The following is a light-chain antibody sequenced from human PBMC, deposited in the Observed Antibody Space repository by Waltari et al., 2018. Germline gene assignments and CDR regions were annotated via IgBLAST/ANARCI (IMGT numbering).Light chain of an antibody. Sequence: QLVVTQSPSASASLGASVKFTCTLTSGHSSYAIAWHQQQPEKGPRYLMKINSDGSHKKGDGIPDRCSGSSSGAERYLPISSLQSEDEADYYCQTWGTGTWVFGGGTKLTVL. CDR2: INSDGSH. J-gene: IGLJ3*02. CDR3: QTWGTGTWV. CDR1: SGHSSYA. V-gene: IGLV4-69*01.